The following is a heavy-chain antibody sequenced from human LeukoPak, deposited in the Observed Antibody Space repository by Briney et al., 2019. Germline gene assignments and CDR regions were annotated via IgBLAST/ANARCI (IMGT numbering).Heavy chain of an antibody. CDR1: GGSISSGDYY. V-gene: IGHV4-30-4*08. CDR2: MYYTGST. Sequence: SQTLSLTCTVSGGSISSGDYYWGWIRQPPGKGLEWIGYMYYTGSTYYNPSLKSRVTISVDTSKNQFSLKLSSVTAADTAVYYCARHLYPRNYFDYWGQGTLVTVSS. CDR3: ARHLYPRNYFDY. D-gene: IGHD2-2*01. J-gene: IGHJ4*02.